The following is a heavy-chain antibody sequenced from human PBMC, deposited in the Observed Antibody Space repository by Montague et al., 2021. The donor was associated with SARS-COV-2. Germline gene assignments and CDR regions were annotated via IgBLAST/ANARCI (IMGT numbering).Heavy chain of an antibody. D-gene: IGHD3-9*01. CDR3: ARAFFLTGSNPGDPRYYCYYGMDV. J-gene: IGHJ6*02. V-gene: IGHV4-31*03. Sequence: TLSLTCTVSGGSISSGGYYWSWIRQHPGKGLEWIGYIYYSGSTYYNPSLESRVTISVDTSKNQFSLKLSSVTAADTAVYYCARAFFLTGSNPGDPRYYCYYGMDVWGQGTTVTVSS. CDR2: IYYSGST. CDR1: GGSISSGGYY.